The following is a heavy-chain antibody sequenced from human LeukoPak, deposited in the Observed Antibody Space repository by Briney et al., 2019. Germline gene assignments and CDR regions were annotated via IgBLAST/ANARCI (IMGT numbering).Heavy chain of an antibody. CDR2: IYHSGST. CDR1: GYSISSGYY. Sequence: PSETLSLTCTVSGYSISSGYYWGWIRQPPGKGLEWIGSIYHSGSTYYNPSLKSRVTISVDTSKNQFSLKLSSVTAADTAVYYCARAKMEWLKWGDAFDIWGQGTMVTVSS. CDR3: ARAKMEWLKWGDAFDI. D-gene: IGHD3-3*01. V-gene: IGHV4-38-2*02. J-gene: IGHJ3*02.